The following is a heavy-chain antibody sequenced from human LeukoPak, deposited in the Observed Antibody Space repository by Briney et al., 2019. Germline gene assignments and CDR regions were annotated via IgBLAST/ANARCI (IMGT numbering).Heavy chain of an antibody. D-gene: IGHD2-15*01. CDR1: GFTFSNYE. CDR2: ISSSGSDI. CDR3: ASTQRGDYFDY. J-gene: IGHJ4*02. V-gene: IGHV3-48*03. Sequence: GGSLRLSCAASGFTFSNYEMHWVRQAPGKGLEWVSYISSSGSDIYYADSVKGRFTISRDNAKNSLYLQMNSLRAEDTAVYYCASTQRGDYFDYWGQGTLVTVSS.